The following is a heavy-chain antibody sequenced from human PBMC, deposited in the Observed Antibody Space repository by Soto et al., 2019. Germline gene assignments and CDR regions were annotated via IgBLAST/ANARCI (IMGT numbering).Heavy chain of an antibody. D-gene: IGHD2-2*02. J-gene: IGHJ4*02. CDR3: AREGRGKKAGYNGLVSLGY. CDR1: GYDFNIYG. V-gene: IGHV1-18*01. CDR2: ISGLNGNT. Sequence: QEQLVQSGSEVKRPGASVKVSCTAVGYDFNIYGISWVRQAPGQGLEWMGWISGLNGNTRYAVRFQDRVTLTADTATSTAYMELRSLRPDDTAEYYCAREGRGKKAGYNGLVSLGYWGQGTLVTVSS.